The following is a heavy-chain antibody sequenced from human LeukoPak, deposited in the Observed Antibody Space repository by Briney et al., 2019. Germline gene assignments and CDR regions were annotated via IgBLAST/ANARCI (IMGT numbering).Heavy chain of an antibody. V-gene: IGHV1-69*01. D-gene: IGHD3-9*01. J-gene: IGHJ4*02. CDR1: GGTFSSYA. Sequence: ASVKVSCKASGGTFSSYAISWVRQAPGQGLEWMGGIIPIFGTANYAQKFQGRVTITADESTSTAYMELSSLRSDDTAVYYCARDPPLYYDILTGYYYDDYWGQGTLVTVSS. CDR3: ARDPPLYYDILTGYYYDDY. CDR2: IIPIFGTA.